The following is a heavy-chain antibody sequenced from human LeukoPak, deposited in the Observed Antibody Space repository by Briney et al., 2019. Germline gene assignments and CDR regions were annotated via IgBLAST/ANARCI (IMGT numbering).Heavy chain of an antibody. D-gene: IGHD3-22*01. Sequence: QAGRSLRLSCAASGFTFSSYGMHWVRQAPGKGLEWVAVIWYDGSNKYYADSVKGRFTISRDNSKNTLYLQMNSLRAEDTAVYHCARDPDTSGHYSWFDPWGQGTLVTVSS. V-gene: IGHV3-33*01. J-gene: IGHJ5*02. CDR2: IWYDGSNK. CDR3: ARDPDTSGHYSWFDP. CDR1: GFTFSSYG.